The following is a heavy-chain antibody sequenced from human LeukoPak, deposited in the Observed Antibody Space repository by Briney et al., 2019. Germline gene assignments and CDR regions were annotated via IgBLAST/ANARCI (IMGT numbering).Heavy chain of an antibody. CDR2: IYQTGST. D-gene: IGHD4-17*01. J-gene: IGHJ5*02. CDR1: GGSINNDKW. CDR3: VNNGNYLLNL. Sequence: PSETLSFTCAVSGGSINNDKWWSWVRPPPGKGMEWIGEIYQTGSTNYNPSLKSRVTMSLDNSKNQFSLRLTSVTAADTAVYYCVNNGNYLLNLWGQGTLVTVSS. V-gene: IGHV4-4*02.